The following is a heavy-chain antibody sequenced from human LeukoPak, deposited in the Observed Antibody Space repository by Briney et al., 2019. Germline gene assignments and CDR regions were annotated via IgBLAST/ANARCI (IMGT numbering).Heavy chain of an antibody. CDR1: GFTFSSYE. CDR2: ISSSGSTI. V-gene: IGHV3-48*03. Sequence: PGGSLRLSCAASGFTFSSYEMNWVRQAPGKGLEWVSYISSSGSTIYYADSVKGRFTISRDNAKNSLYLQMNSLRAEDTAVYYCARATKGDILTGYYLPNYYYYMDVWGKGTTVTVSS. CDR3: ARATKGDILTGYYLPNYYYYMDV. J-gene: IGHJ6*03. D-gene: IGHD3-9*01.